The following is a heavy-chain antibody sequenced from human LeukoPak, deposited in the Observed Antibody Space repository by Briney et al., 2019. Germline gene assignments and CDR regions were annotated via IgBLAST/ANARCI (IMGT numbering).Heavy chain of an antibody. CDR3: AKDEPVSFS. J-gene: IGHJ5*02. CDR2: ISDSSNYI. CDR1: GFTFSSYN. Sequence: GGSLRLSCAASGFTFSSYNMNWVRQAPGKGLEWVSCISDSSNYIYYADSVKGRFTISRDNSKNTLYLQMNSLRAEDTAVYYCAKDEPVSFSWGQGTLVTVSS. V-gene: IGHV3-21*04.